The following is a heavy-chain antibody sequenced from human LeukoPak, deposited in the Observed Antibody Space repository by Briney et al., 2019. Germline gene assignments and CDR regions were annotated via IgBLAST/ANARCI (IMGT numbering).Heavy chain of an antibody. J-gene: IGHJ3*02. D-gene: IGHD2-2*01. V-gene: IGHV4-39*02. Sequence: SETLSLTCTVSGASISGSGYYWGWIRQPPGKSLEWIGSIYSSGSTYYNASLQSRVTISIETSKNQISLRLNSVTAADTAVYYCARGTRTTLGIWGQGTMVTVSS. CDR1: GASISGSGYY. CDR3: ARGTRTTLGI. CDR2: IYSSGST.